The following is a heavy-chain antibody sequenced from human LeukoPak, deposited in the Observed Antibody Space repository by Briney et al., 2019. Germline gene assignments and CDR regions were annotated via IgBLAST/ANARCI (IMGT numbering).Heavy chain of an antibody. Sequence: PGGSLRLSCAASGFTFSTYGMHWVRQAPGKGPEWVAVIWYDGGIKYYAESVKGRFTISRDNSKDTLYLQMNSLRAEDTAVYYCARAVGPYDYWGQGTLVTVSS. J-gene: IGHJ4*02. CDR3: ARAVGPYDY. CDR1: GFTFSTYG. V-gene: IGHV3-33*01. CDR2: IWYDGGIK. D-gene: IGHD3-10*01.